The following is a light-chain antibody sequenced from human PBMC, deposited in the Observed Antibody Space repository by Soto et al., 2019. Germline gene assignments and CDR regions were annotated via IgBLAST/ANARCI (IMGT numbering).Light chain of an antibody. V-gene: IGKV1-39*01. J-gene: IGKJ4*01. CDR3: LQTYSLPVA. CDR1: QSIGSH. Sequence: IQVTQSPSSLSASVGDRVTITCRASQSIGSHLNWYQQKPGAAPSLLIHGASSLQGGVPSRFSASGSGTDFTLTITTVQPEDSATYYCLQTYSLPVAFGGGTKVEI. CDR2: GAS.